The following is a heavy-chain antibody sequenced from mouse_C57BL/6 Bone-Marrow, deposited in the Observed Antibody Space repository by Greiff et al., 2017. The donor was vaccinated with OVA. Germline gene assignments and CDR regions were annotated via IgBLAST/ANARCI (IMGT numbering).Heavy chain of an antibody. CDR2: ISSGGSYT. CDR3: ASGDYYAMDY. J-gene: IGHJ4*01. Sequence: EVMLVESGGDLVKPGGSLKLSCAASGFTFSSYGLSWVRQTPDKRLEWVATISSGGSYTYYPDSVKGRFTISRDNAKNTLYLHMSSLKSEDTAMYYCASGDYYAMDYWGQGTSVTVSS. CDR1: GFTFSSYG. V-gene: IGHV5-6*01.